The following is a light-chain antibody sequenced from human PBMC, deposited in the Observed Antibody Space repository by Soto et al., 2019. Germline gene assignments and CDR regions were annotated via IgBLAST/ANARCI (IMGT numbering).Light chain of an antibody. CDR1: QSVSSY. V-gene: IGKV3-11*01. CDR2: DAS. CDR3: QQRSNWPPT. J-gene: IGKJ1*01. Sequence: VLPQPPCTPYLSPGERESLSCRASQSVSSYLAWYQQKPGQAPRLLIYDASNRATGIPARFSGSGSGTAFTLTISSLEPEDFAVYYCQQRSNWPPTFGQGTKVDIK.